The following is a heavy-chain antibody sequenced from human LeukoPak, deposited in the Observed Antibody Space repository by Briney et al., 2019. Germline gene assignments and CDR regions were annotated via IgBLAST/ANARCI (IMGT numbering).Heavy chain of an antibody. J-gene: IGHJ4*02. V-gene: IGHV3-30*02. CDR2: IRSDGSSK. CDR1: GFTFSSFG. CDR3: AKWSGDYPSYYLDY. D-gene: IGHD4-17*01. Sequence: GGSLRLSCAASGFTFSSFGLHWVRQAPGKGLEWVALIRSDGSSKNYADSVKGRFTISRDTSKNTVHLQMNNLRAEDTAVYYCAKWSGDYPSYYLDYWGQGTLITVSS.